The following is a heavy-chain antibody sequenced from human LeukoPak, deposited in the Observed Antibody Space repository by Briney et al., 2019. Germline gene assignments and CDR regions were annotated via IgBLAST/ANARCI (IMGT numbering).Heavy chain of an antibody. CDR3: AREGGDYYYYYYMDV. Sequence: ASVKVSCKASGYTFTSYDINWVRQATGQGLEWMGWMNPNSDNTGYAQKFQGRVTMTRNTSISTAYMELSSLRSEDTAVYYCAREGGDYYYYYYMDVWGKGTTVTVSS. CDR1: GYTFTSYD. CDR2: MNPNSDNT. D-gene: IGHD4-17*01. V-gene: IGHV1-8*01. J-gene: IGHJ6*03.